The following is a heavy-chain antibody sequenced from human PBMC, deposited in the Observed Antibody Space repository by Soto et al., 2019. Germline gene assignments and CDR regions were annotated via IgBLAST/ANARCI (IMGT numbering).Heavy chain of an antibody. Sequence: ATSVKVSCKASRGAFNNYSIYWVRQAPGQGLEWLGTIVPVFPSVYYAPRFQGRLTITADGSTDTVYMMLTSLKSEDTAVYYCAREMPSTAAAYFYYGLNVWGQGTSVTVAS. CDR2: IVPVFPSV. V-gene: IGHV1-69*13. CDR1: RGAFNNYS. CDR3: AREMPSTAAAYFYYGLNV. D-gene: IGHD6-13*01. J-gene: IGHJ6*02.